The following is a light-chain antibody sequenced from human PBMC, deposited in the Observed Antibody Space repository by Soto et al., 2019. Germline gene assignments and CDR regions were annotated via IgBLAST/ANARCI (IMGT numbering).Light chain of an antibody. CDR3: SSYTSSSTYV. J-gene: IGLJ1*01. CDR1: SSDVGGYNY. CDR2: DVS. V-gene: IGLV2-14*01. Sequence: QSALTQPASVSGSPGQSITISCTGTSSDVGGYNYVSWYQQHPGKANKLMIYDVSNRPSGVSNRLSGSKSGNTASLTISWLQAEDEADYYCSSYTSSSTYVFGTGTKVTVL.